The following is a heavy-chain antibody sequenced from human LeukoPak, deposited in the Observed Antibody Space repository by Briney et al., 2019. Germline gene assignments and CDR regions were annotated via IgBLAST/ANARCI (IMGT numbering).Heavy chain of an antibody. Sequence: SETLSLTCAVYGVSISSDNWWTWVRQPPGKGLEWIGETHRSGDTKYNPSLNGRVTISMDNSKNQLSLNLISVTAADTAIYFCATRHHSRTYMVPLDSWGQGTLVTVSS. V-gene: IGHV4/OR15-8*02. CDR3: ATRHHSRTYMVPLDS. CDR1: GVSISSDNW. J-gene: IGHJ4*02. CDR2: THRSGDT. D-gene: IGHD3-10*01.